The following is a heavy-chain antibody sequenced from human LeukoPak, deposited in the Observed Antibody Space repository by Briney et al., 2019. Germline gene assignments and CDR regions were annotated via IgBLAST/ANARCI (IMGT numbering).Heavy chain of an antibody. CDR2: ISPTGSTT. CDR1: GFSFSGHW. J-gene: IGHJ4*02. D-gene: IGHD6-6*01. V-gene: IGHV3-74*01. CDR3: ARGPNSNWSGLDF. Sequence: GGSLRLSCTASGFSFSGHWMHWARQLPGKGLVWVSRISPTGSTTSYADSVKGRFTVSRDNAKSTLYLQVNNLRAEDTAVYYCARGPNSNWSGLDFWGQGTLVTVSS.